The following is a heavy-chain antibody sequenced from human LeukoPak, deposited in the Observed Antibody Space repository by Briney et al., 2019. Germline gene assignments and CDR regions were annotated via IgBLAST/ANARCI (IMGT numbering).Heavy chain of an antibody. CDR2: IYYSGST. J-gene: IGHJ6*03. CDR1: GGSISSSSYY. D-gene: IGHD3-16*01. V-gene: IGHV4-39*01. CDR3: ARLVSGGYYYMDV. Sequence: SETLSLTCTVSGGSISSSSYYWGWIRQPPGKGLEWIGRIYYSGSTYYNPSLKSRVTISVDTSKNQFSLKLSSVTAADTAVYYCARLVSGGYYYMDVWGKGTPVTVSS.